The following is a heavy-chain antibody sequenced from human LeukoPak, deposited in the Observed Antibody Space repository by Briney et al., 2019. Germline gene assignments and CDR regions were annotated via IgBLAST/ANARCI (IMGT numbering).Heavy chain of an antibody. Sequence: PGGSLRLSCAASGFTFSSYAMHWVRQAPGKGLEWVAVISYDGSNKYYADSVKGRFTISRDNSKNTLYLQMNSLRAEDTAVYYCARAGIAAAGTLDCWGQGTLVTVSS. CDR1: GFTFSSYA. CDR2: ISYDGSNK. J-gene: IGHJ4*02. CDR3: ARAGIAAAGTLDC. V-gene: IGHV3-30-3*01. D-gene: IGHD6-13*01.